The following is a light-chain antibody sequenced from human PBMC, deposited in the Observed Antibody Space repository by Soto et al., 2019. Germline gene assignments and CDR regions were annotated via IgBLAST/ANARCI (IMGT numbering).Light chain of an antibody. CDR2: GVS. J-gene: IGKJ1*01. CDR3: QQYGRSLMWT. V-gene: IGKV3-20*01. CDR1: QSVRTTS. Sequence: EIVLTQSPGTLSLSPGERATLSCRATQSVRTTSLAWYQQRPGQAPRLLIYGVSSRATGIPDRFSGSGSGTDFILTISKLEPEDFGVYYCQQYGRSLMWTFGQGTKVEIK.